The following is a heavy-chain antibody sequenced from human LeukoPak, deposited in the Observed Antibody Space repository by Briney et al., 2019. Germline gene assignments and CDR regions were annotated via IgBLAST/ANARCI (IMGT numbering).Heavy chain of an antibody. CDR3: ARGSPTYFTTWDFDY. V-gene: IGHV4-4*07. CDR1: GGPISTYY. J-gene: IGHJ4*02. Sequence: PSQTLSLTCTDSGGPISTYYWSWIRQPAGKGLQWIGRIYSDGSVKYNPSLKSRVTMSVDTSKNQFSLKMTSVTAADTAVYFCARGSPTYFTTWDFDYWGQGTLVTVSS. CDR2: IYSDGSV. D-gene: IGHD1-14*01.